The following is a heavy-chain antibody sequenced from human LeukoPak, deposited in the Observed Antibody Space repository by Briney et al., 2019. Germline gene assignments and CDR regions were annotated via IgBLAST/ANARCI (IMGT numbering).Heavy chain of an antibody. CDR2: IYYSGST. CDR1: GGSISSSSYY. V-gene: IGHV4-39*07. Sequence: PSETLSLTCTVSGGSISSSSYYWGWIRQPPGKGLEWIGSIYYSGSTYYNPSLKSRVAISVDTSKSQFSLKLSSVTAADTAVYYCARAYTYYYDSKGSFDYWGQGTLVTVSS. J-gene: IGHJ4*02. D-gene: IGHD3-22*01. CDR3: ARAYTYYYDSKGSFDY.